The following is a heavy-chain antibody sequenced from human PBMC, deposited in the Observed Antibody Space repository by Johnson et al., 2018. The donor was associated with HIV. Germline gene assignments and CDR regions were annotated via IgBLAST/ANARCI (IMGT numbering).Heavy chain of an antibody. CDR2: IYSGGST. V-gene: IGHV3-66*01. CDR3: AREGTVSYGGAFDI. D-gene: IGHD4-17*01. CDR1: GFTFSSYA. J-gene: IGHJ3*02. Sequence: MLLVESGGGVVQPGRSLRLSCAASGFTFSSYAMHWVRQAPGKGLEWVSVIYSGGSTYYADSVKGRFTISRDNSKNTLYLQMNSLRAEDTAVYYCAREGTVSYGGAFDIWGQGTMVTVSS.